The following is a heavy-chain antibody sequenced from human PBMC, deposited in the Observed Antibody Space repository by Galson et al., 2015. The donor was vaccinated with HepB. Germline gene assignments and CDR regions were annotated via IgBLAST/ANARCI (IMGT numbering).Heavy chain of an antibody. J-gene: IGHJ4*02. CDR2: INPSGGSI. D-gene: IGHD1-26*01. CDR3: ARSQWELPCFDY. CDR1: TYTFTSYY. Sequence: SVKVSCKASTYTFTSYYMHWVRQAPGQGLEWMGIINPSGGSINYAQKFQGRATMIRDTSTSTVYMELSSLRSEDTAVYYCARSQWELPCFDYWGQGTLVTVSS. V-gene: IGHV1-46*03.